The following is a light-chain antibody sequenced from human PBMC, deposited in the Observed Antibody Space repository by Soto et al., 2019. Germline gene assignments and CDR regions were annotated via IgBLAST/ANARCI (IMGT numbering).Light chain of an antibody. V-gene: IGKV1-6*01. CDR2: GTS. J-gene: IGKJ2*01. CDR1: QDIRND. CDR3: LQDYIYPST. Sequence: AIQMTQSPSSLSVSVGDRVTITCRARQDIRNDLGWYQQKPGKAPKLLIYGTSNLQSGVPSRFSGSGSGTDFTLTISSLQPEDLAIYYCLQDYIYPSTFGQGTKLEIK.